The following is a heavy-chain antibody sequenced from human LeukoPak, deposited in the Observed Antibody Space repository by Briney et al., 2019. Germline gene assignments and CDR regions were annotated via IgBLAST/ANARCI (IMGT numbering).Heavy chain of an antibody. CDR1: GGSISSYY. Sequence: SETLSLTCTVSGGSISSYYWSWIRQPPGKGLEWIGYIYYSGSTNYNPSLKSRVTISVDTSKNLFSLKLSSVTAADTAVYYCARETSQKGAHYMDVWGKGTTVTISS. CDR2: IYYSGST. CDR3: ARETSQKGAHYMDV. V-gene: IGHV4-59*01. J-gene: IGHJ6*03. D-gene: IGHD3-16*01.